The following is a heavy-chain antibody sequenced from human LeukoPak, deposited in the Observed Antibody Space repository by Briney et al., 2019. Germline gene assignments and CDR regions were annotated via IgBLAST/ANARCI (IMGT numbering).Heavy chain of an antibody. D-gene: IGHD6-19*01. CDR2: IFSSGGA. Sequence: SETLSLTCAVSGGSITGFFWTWIRRPAGEGLQYIGRIFSSGGANYNPSLQSRVAMSVDTSQNLFSLKLTSVTAADTAVYFCARVATPDVSSPLDFWGQGILVTVSS. J-gene: IGHJ4*02. CDR3: ARVATPDVSSPLDF. CDR1: GGSITGFF. V-gene: IGHV4-4*07.